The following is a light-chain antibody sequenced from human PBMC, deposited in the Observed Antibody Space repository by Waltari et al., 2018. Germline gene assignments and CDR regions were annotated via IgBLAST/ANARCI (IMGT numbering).Light chain of an antibody. V-gene: IGLV2-14*01. CDR3: SSYTGSSIRYV. CDR2: GVS. Sequence: QSDLTQPASVSGSPGQSITISCTGTSSDVGGYNYVSWYQQHPGKAPKLMIYGVSNRPSGVSNCFSGSKSGNTASLTISGLQAEDEADYYCSSYTGSSIRYVFGTGTKVTVL. J-gene: IGLJ1*01. CDR1: SSDVGGYNY.